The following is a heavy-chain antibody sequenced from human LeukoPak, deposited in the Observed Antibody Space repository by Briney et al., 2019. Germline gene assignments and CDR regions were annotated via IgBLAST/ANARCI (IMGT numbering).Heavy chain of an antibody. Sequence: GKSLRLSCAASGFTFSTYGMHWVRQAPGKGLEWVAVIWYDGSNKYYADSVKGRFTISRDNSKNTLYLQMNSLRAEDTAVYYCAKRWGSVSGQRYFDNWGQGTLVTVSS. D-gene: IGHD3-16*01. CDR1: GFTFSTYG. CDR2: IWYDGSNK. V-gene: IGHV3-33*06. J-gene: IGHJ4*02. CDR3: AKRWGSVSGQRYFDN.